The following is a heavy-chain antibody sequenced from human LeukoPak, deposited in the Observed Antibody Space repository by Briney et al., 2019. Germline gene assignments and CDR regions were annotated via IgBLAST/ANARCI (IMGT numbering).Heavy chain of an antibody. CDR1: GGSINSYH. D-gene: IGHD6-13*01. CDR3: ARHIYSSWDRAFDI. Sequence: SGTLSLTCTVSGGSINSYHWSWIRQPPGKGLEWIGYIYYSGSTNYNPSLKSRLTISVDTSKNQISLKLSSVTAADTAVYYCARHIYSSWDRAFDIGSEGTMVTVPS. V-gene: IGHV4-59*08. J-gene: IGHJ3*02. CDR2: IYYSGST.